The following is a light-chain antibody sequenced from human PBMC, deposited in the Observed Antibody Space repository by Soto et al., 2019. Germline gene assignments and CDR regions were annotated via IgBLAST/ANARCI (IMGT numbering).Light chain of an antibody. V-gene: IGKV3-20*01. CDR2: GAS. CDR1: QSVGKS. Sequence: EIVLTQSPGTLSLSPGERATLSCRASQSVGKSLAWYQPKPGQAPRLLTDGASTRATGIPDSFSGSGSGTDFTLTISRLEPEDFAVYHCQQYGGSPMTFGQGTKVDIK. CDR3: QQYGGSPMT. J-gene: IGKJ1*01.